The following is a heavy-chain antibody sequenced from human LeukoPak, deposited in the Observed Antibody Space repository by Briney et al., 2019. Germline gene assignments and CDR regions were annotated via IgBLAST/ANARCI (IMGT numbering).Heavy chain of an antibody. CDR3: ATTVRASWYFDAFDI. CDR1: GGSISSYY. D-gene: IGHD6-13*01. V-gene: IGHV4-59*08. CDR2: IYYSGST. Sequence: SETLSLTCTVSGGSISSYYWSWIRQPPGKGLEWIGYIYYSGSTNYNPSLKSRVTISVDTSKNQFSLKLSSVTAADTAVYYCATTVRASWYFDAFDIWGQGTMVTVSA. J-gene: IGHJ3*02.